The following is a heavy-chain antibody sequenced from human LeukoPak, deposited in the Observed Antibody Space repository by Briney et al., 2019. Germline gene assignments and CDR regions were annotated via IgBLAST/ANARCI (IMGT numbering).Heavy chain of an antibody. Sequence: GSSVKVSCKASGGTFSSYAISWVRQAPGQGLEWMGRIIPILGIANYAQKFQGRVTITADESTSTAYMELSSLRSEDTAVYYCARDGPRGGAFDIWGQGTMVTVSS. CDR3: ARDGPRGGAFDI. D-gene: IGHD3-10*01. CDR2: IIPILGIA. V-gene: IGHV1-69*04. CDR1: GGTFSSYA. J-gene: IGHJ3*02.